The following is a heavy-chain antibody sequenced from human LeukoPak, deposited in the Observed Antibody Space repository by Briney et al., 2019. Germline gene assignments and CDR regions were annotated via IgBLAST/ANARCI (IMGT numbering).Heavy chain of an antibody. CDR3: ARGRFLESDSYYFDY. J-gene: IGHJ4*02. CDR1: GYTFTSYY. Sequence: ASVKVSCKASGYTFTSYYMHWVRQAPGQGLEWMGIINPSGGSTSYAQKFQGRVTMTRDTSTSTAYMELSSLRSEDTAVYYCARGRFLESDSYYFDYWGQGTLVTVSS. CDR2: INPSGGST. D-gene: IGHD3-3*01. V-gene: IGHV1-46*01.